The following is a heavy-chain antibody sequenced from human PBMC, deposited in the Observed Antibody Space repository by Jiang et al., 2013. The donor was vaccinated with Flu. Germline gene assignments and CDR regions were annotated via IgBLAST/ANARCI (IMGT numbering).Heavy chain of an antibody. V-gene: IGHV1-46*01. Sequence: SVKVSCKASGYTFTDYYLHWVRQAPGQGLEWMGILNPSGGSTTYAEKFQDRVTMTRDTSTGTVYMELSSLKSEDTAVYYCARVKGDAFNIWGQGTKVTVSS. J-gene: IGHJ3*02. CDR1: GYTFTDYY. CDR3: ARVKGDAFNI. CDR2: LNPSGGST.